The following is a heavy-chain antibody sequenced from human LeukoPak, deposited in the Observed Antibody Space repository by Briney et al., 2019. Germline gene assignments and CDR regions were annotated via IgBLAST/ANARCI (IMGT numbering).Heavy chain of an antibody. V-gene: IGHV1-46*04. Sequence: ASVKVSCKASGFTFTNYYVHWVRQAPGQGLEWMGRINPSDGSTNYAQKLQGSVTMTRDTSTSTVYMELSSLRSEDTAVYYCARSWKRYWYFDLWGRDTLVTVSS. CDR1: GFTFTNYY. CDR3: ARSWKRYWYFDL. J-gene: IGHJ2*01. CDR2: INPSDGST. D-gene: IGHD1-1*01.